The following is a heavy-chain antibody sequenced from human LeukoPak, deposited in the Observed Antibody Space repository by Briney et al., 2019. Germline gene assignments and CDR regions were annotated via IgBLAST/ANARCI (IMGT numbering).Heavy chain of an antibody. CDR1: GGSISSSSYY. V-gene: IGHV4-39*07. CDR2: IYYSGST. Sequence: PSETLSLTCTVSGGSISSSSYYWGWIRQPPGKGLEWIGSIYYSGSTYYNPSLKSRVTISVDTSKNQFSLKLSSVTAADTAVYYCAVNSMIVVVSHLFDYWGQGTLVTVSS. CDR3: AVNSMIVVVSHLFDY. J-gene: IGHJ4*02. D-gene: IGHD3-22*01.